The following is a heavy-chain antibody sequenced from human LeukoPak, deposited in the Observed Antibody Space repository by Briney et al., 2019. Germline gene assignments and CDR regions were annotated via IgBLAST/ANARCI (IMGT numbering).Heavy chain of an antibody. Sequence: ASVKVSCKASRYTFTGYYMHWVRQPPGQGLEWMGRINTNSGGTNYAQKFQGRVNMTSDKYINTAYMEQSRLRSDDTAVYYCATLIAGTMYYFDYWGQGTLVTVSS. CDR1: RYTFTGYY. J-gene: IGHJ4*02. CDR2: INTNSGGT. D-gene: IGHD1-20*01. V-gene: IGHV1-2*06. CDR3: ATLIAGTMYYFDY.